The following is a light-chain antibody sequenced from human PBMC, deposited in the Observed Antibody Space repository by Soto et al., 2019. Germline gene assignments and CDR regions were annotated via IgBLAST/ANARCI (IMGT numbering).Light chain of an antibody. J-gene: IGLJ2*01. CDR1: SSDVGSYNL. V-gene: IGLV2-23*01. CDR2: EAN. CDR3: CSYAGTISYVI. Sequence: QSVLTQPASVSGSPGQSITISCTGTSSDVGSYNLVSWYQHHPGKAPKLMIHEANKRPSGVSNRFSGSKSGNTASLTISGLQAEDEADYYCCSYAGTISYVIFGGGTKVTVL.